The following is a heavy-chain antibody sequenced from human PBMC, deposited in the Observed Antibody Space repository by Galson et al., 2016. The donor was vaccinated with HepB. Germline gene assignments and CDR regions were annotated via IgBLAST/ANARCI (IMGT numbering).Heavy chain of an antibody. CDR2: IYSDDTT. D-gene: IGHD5-18*01. Sequence: SLRLSCAASGFTVSSNFMSWVRQAPGKGLEWVSAIYSDDTTYYADSVKGRFTISRDNSKNTGFLQLNSLRAEDTAVYYCARGARGASSYGSFDYWGQGTPVTVSS. J-gene: IGHJ4*02. CDR1: GFTVSSNF. CDR3: ARGARGASSYGSFDY. V-gene: IGHV3-53*01.